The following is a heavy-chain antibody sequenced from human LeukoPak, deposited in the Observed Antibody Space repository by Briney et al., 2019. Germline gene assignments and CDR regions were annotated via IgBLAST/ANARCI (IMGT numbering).Heavy chain of an antibody. Sequence: PGGSLRLSCAASGFRFDDYGMSWVRQSPGKGLEWVSGINWNGGSIGYADSVKGRFTISRDNAKNSVYLQMNSLRAEDTAIYYCARDRDYSSAYYHYMDVWSQGTTVTVSS. D-gene: IGHD2-21*01. CDR1: GFRFDDYG. V-gene: IGHV3-20*04. CDR2: INWNGGSI. CDR3: ARDRDYSSAYYHYMDV. J-gene: IGHJ6*02.